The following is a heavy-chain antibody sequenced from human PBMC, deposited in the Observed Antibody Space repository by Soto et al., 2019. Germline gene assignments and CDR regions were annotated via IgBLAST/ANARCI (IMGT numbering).Heavy chain of an antibody. CDR1: GGSISSGGYY. CDR3: ARVRGRYCSCGSCYDAFYF. CDR2: IYYSGST. Sequence: SETLSLPCTVSGGSISSGGYYWSWIRQHPGKGLEWIGYIYYSGSTYYNPSLKSRVTVSVDTSKNQFSLKLSSVTAADTAVYYCARVRGRYCSCGSCYDAFYFCGQGSMV. J-gene: IGHJ3*01. V-gene: IGHV4-31*03. D-gene: IGHD2-15*01.